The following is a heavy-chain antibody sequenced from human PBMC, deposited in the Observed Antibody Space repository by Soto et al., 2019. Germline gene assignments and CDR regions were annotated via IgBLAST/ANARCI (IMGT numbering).Heavy chain of an antibody. Sequence: GGSLRLSCAASGFTFSSYGMHWVRQAPGKGLEWVAVISYDGSNKYYADSVKGRFTISRDNSKNTLYLQMNSLRAEDTAVYYCAKDVDIVVVPAANTSPIYYYYMDVWGKGTTVTVSS. J-gene: IGHJ6*03. CDR2: ISYDGSNK. CDR1: GFTFSSYG. V-gene: IGHV3-30*18. CDR3: AKDVDIVVVPAANTSPIYYYYMDV. D-gene: IGHD2-2*03.